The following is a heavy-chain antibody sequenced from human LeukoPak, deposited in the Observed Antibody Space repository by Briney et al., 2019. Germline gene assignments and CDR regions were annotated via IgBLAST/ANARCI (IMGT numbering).Heavy chain of an antibody. CDR3: ARHSGDIVVVPAAPLYY. CDR1: GGSISSYY. J-gene: IGHJ4*02. D-gene: IGHD2-2*01. V-gene: IGHV4-59*08. CDR2: IYYRGST. Sequence: SETLSLTCTVSGGSISSYYWSWIRQPPGKGLEWVGYIYYRGSTNYNPSLKSRVTISVDTSKNQFSLKLSSVTAADTAVYYCARHSGDIVVVPAAPLYYWGQGTLVTVSS.